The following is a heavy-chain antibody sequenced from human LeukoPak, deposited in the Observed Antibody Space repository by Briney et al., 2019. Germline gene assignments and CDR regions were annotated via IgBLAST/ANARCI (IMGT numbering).Heavy chain of an antibody. CDR1: GLTFSSYG. Sequence: GGSLRLSCAASGLTFSSYGMHWVRQAPGKGLEWVAVISYDESNKNYADSVKGRFTISRDNSNNTLYLQVNSLRFEDTAVYYCAKEGGLNFPFDYWGQGTLVIVSS. CDR2: ISYDESNK. D-gene: IGHD2-15*01. CDR3: AKEGGLNFPFDY. J-gene: IGHJ4*02. V-gene: IGHV3-30*18.